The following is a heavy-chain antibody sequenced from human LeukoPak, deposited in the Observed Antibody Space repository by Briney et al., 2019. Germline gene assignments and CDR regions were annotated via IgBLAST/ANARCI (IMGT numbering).Heavy chain of an antibody. J-gene: IGHJ4*02. V-gene: IGHV3-30*18. CDR2: ISYDGSNK. Sequence: QPGGSLRLSCAASGFTFSSYGMHWVRQAPGKGLEWVAVISYDGSNKYYADSVKGRFTISRDNSKNTLYLQMNSLRAEDTAVYYCAKATDSTDYYDSSGCPGYWGQGTLVTVSS. CDR1: GFTFSSYG. D-gene: IGHD3-22*01. CDR3: AKATDSTDYYDSSGCPGY.